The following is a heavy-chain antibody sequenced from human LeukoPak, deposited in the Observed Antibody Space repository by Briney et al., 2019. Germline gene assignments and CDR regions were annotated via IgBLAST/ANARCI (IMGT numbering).Heavy chain of an antibody. Sequence: ALVKVSFQASGYTFTSYGISWVRQAPGQGLEWMGWISAYNGNTNYAQKLQGRVTMTTDTSTSTAYMELRSLRSDDTAVYYCARDLDCSGGSCYEGGFDYWGQGTLVTVSS. CDR1: GYTFTSYG. CDR2: ISAYNGNT. J-gene: IGHJ4*02. CDR3: ARDLDCSGGSCYEGGFDY. D-gene: IGHD2-15*01. V-gene: IGHV1-18*01.